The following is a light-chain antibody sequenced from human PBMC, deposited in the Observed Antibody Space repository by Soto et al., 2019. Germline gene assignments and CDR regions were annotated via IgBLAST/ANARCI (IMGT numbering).Light chain of an antibody. CDR3: MLYMGGGLVV. J-gene: IGLJ2*01. V-gene: IGLV8-61*01. Sequence: QAVVTQEPSFSVSPGGTVTLTCGLTSGSVSTTYYPSWYQQTPGQAPRTLIYRTNIRSSGVPDRFSGSILGNKAALTITGAQADDESDYHCMLYMGGGLVVFGGGTQLTVL. CDR1: SGSVSTTYY. CDR2: RTN.